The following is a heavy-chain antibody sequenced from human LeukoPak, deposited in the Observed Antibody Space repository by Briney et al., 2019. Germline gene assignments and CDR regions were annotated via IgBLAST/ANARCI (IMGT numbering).Heavy chain of an antibody. CDR2: IYYSGST. J-gene: IGHJ4*02. CDR3: ARVTGYRIEDYFDY. CDR1: GDSISSYY. V-gene: IGHV4-59*01. D-gene: IGHD6-13*01. Sequence: PSETLSLTCTVSGDSISSYYCSWIRQPPGKGLEWIGYIYYSGSTSYNPSLKSRVTISVETSKNEFSLKLRSVTAADTAVYYCARVTGYRIEDYFDYWGQGTLVTVSS.